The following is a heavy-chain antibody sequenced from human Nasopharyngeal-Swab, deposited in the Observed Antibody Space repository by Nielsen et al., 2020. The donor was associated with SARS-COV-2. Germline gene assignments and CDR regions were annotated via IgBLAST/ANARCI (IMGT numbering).Heavy chain of an antibody. J-gene: IGHJ4*02. CDR1: GYSFRSYG. CDR3: AREDTAMVTFNYFDY. Sequence: ASVKVSCKASGYSFRSYGINWVRQAPGQGLEWMGWISVYNADTNYAQKLQGRVSMTTDKSTSTAYMELSSLRSEDTAVYYCAREDTAMVTFNYFDYWGQGTLVTVSS. D-gene: IGHD5-18*01. CDR2: ISVYNADT. V-gene: IGHV1-18*01.